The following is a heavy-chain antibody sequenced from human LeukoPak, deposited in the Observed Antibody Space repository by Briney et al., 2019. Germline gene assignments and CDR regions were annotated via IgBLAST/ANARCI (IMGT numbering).Heavy chain of an antibody. V-gene: IGHV3-23*01. CDR3: AKAPGYSGYDFRGGVDY. Sequence: GGSLRLSCAASGFTFSSYAMSWVRQAPGKGLEWVSAISGSGGSTYYADSVKGRFTISGDNSKNTLYLQMNSLRAEDTAVYYCAKAPGYSGYDFRGGVDYWGQGTLVTVSS. D-gene: IGHD5-12*01. J-gene: IGHJ4*02. CDR2: ISGSGGST. CDR1: GFTFSSYA.